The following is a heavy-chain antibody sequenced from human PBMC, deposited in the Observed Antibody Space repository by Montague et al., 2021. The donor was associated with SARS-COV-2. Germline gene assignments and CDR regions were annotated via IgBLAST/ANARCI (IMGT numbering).Heavy chain of an antibody. CDR2: IHHGGST. J-gene: IGHJ6*03. V-gene: IGHV4-34*01. CDR1: GGSFSTYS. D-gene: IGHD3-10*01. Sequence: SETLSLTCAVHGGSFSTYSWNWIRQPPGKGLEWIGEIHHGGSTNYNPSLKSRVTISADTSKNQFSLKLTSVAAADTAVYYCARLGDGVVPSPILGVGPYYSYYDMAVWGKGTTVTVSS. CDR3: ARLGDGVVPSPILGVGPYYSYYDMAV.